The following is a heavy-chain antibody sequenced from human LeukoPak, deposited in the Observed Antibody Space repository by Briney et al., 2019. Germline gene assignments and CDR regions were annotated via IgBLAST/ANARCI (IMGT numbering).Heavy chain of an antibody. D-gene: IGHD4-17*01. CDR2: INPNSGGT. CDR1: GYTFTGYY. J-gene: IGHJ6*02. Sequence: ASVKVSCKASGYTFTGYYMHWVRQAPGQGLEWMGWINPNSGGTNYAQKFQGRVTMTRDTSISTAYMELSRLRSGDTAVYYCARDGYYGDYINYYYYGMDVWGQGTTVTVSS. CDR3: ARDGYYGDYINYYYYGMDV. V-gene: IGHV1-2*02.